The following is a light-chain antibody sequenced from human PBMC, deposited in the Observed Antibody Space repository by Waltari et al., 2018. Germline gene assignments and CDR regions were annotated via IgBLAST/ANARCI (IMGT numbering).Light chain of an antibody. CDR1: SSDIGSYNR. V-gene: IGLV2-18*02. J-gene: IGLJ1*01. CDR3: TAYTSTNAYV. CDR2: EVS. Sequence: QSALTQPPSVSGSPGQSVTISCTGTSSDIGSYNRVSWFQQTPGTAPKLMIYEVSKRPSGVPDRFSASKSGNTASLTISGLQAEDEADYYCTAYTSTNAYVFGTGTKVTVL.